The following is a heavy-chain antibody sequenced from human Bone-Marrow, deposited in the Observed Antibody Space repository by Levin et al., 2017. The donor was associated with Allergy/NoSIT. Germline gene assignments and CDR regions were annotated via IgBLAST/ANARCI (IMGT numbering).Heavy chain of an antibody. V-gene: IGHV4-38-2*01. J-gene: IGHJ5*02. CDR1: GYSINTGYY. CDR3: ARLTGTDT. CDR2: IYYDGST. D-gene: IGHD1-7*01. Sequence: SQTLSLTCAVSGYSINTGYYWGWIRQPPGKGLEWIATIYYDGSTYYSPSLKSRVTISIDPSKNQFSLRLRSVTAADTAVYYCARLTGTDTWGQGTLVTVSS.